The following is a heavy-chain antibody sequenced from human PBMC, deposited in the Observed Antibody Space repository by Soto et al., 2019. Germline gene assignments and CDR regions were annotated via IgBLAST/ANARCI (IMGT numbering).Heavy chain of an antibody. D-gene: IGHD6-6*01. Sequence: GGSLRLSCAASEFTFSTYAMSWVRQAPGKGLEWVSTIGGSGSTYYADSVKGRFTVSRDNSKNTVYLQMNSLRAEDTAVYYCAKRAITTLKYFDYWGQGALVTVSS. V-gene: IGHV3-23*01. CDR3: AKRAITTLKYFDY. J-gene: IGHJ4*02. CDR2: IGGSGST. CDR1: EFTFSTYA.